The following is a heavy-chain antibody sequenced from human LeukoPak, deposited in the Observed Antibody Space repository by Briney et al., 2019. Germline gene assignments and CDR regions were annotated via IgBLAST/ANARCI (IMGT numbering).Heavy chain of an antibody. CDR2: IWYDGSNK. J-gene: IGHJ4*02. CDR3: ARASGSSGWYYFDY. CDR1: GFTFSSYG. Sequence: GSLRLSCAASGFTFSSYGMHWVRQAPGKGLGWVAIIWYDGSNKYYADSVKGRFTISRDNPKNTLYLQMNSLRAEDTAVYYCARASGSSGWYYFDYWGQGTLVTVSS. D-gene: IGHD6-19*01. V-gene: IGHV3-33*01.